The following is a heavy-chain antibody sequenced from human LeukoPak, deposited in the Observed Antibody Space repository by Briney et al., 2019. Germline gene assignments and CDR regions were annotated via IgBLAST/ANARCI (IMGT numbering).Heavy chain of an antibody. V-gene: IGHV3-48*03. J-gene: IGHJ4*02. Sequence: PGGSLRLSCAASGFTFSSYEMNWVRQAPGKGLEWVSYISSSGSTIYYADSVKSRFTISIDNAKNSLYLQMNTLRAEDTAVYYCARVRYVRGYDGTAYYWGQGNLVTVSS. CDR3: ARVRYVRGYDGTAYY. D-gene: IGHD2-2*01. CDR1: GFTFSSYE. CDR2: ISSSGSTI.